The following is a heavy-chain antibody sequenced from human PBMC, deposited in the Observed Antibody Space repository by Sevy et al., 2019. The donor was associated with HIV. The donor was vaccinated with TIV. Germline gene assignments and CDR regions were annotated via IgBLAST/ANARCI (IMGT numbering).Heavy chain of an antibody. Sequence: SETLSLTCTVSGGSISSYYWSWIRQPPGKGLEWIGYIYYSGSTNYNPSLKSRVTISVDTSKNQFSLKLSSVTAADTAVDYCARGLSPPYYYDSSGYYPNWFDPWGQGTLVTVSS. CDR3: ARGLSPPYYYDSSGYYPNWFDP. CDR2: IYYSGST. D-gene: IGHD3-22*01. J-gene: IGHJ5*02. V-gene: IGHV4-59*01. CDR1: GGSISSYY.